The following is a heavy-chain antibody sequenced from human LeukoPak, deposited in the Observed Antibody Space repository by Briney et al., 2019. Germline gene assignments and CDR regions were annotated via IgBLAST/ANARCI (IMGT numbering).Heavy chain of an antibody. J-gene: IGHJ4*02. CDR1: GGSISSYY. V-gene: IGHV4-59*01. CDR2: IYYSGST. CDR3: ARVRDCSSSICHYYFDY. Sequence: SETLSLTCTVSGGSISSYYWSWIRQPPGKGLEWIGYIYYSGSTNYNPSLKSRVTISVDTSKNQFSLKLSSVTAADTAVYYYARVRDCSSSICHYYFDYWGQGTLVTVSS. D-gene: IGHD2-2*01.